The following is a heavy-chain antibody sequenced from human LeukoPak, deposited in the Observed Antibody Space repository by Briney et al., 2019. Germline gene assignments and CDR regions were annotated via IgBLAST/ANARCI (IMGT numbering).Heavy chain of an antibody. CDR1: GFTLSSYW. CDR3: ALSIWLQPIDY. Sequence: GGSLRLSCAASGFTLSSYWVHWVRQPPGKGLMWLSRTNEDGSYADYADSVKGRFTISRDNAKNTVYLQMNSLRAEDTAVYYCALSIWLQPIDYWGQGTLVTVSS. V-gene: IGHV3-74*01. D-gene: IGHD5-24*01. CDR2: TNEDGSYA. J-gene: IGHJ4*02.